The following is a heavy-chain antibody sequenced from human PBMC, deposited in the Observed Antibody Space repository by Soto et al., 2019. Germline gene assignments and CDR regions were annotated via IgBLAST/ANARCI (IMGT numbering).Heavy chain of an antibody. V-gene: IGHV4-28*01. Sequence: PSETLSLTCAVSGYSISSSNWWGWIRQPPGKGLEWIGYIYYSGSTYYNPSLKSRVTMSVDTSKNQFSLKLSSVTAVDTAVYYCPRTSPDYSNYYYYIDVWGKGTTVTVSS. CDR1: GYSISSSNW. CDR2: IYYSGST. D-gene: IGHD4-4*01. CDR3: PRTSPDYSNYYYYIDV. J-gene: IGHJ6*03.